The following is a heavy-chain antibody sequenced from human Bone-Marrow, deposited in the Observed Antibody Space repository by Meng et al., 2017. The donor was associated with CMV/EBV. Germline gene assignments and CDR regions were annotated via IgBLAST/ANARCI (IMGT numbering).Heavy chain of an antibody. CDR2: ICSGGNT. V-gene: IGHV3-53*01. CDR3: ARSSNPRGLEWFGELYQKYGMDV. CDR1: GFTFSSYA. Sequence: GGSLRLSCAASGFTFSSYAMSWVRQAPGKGLEWVSVICSGGNTNYADSVKGRFIISRDNSKNTLYIQMNSLRAEDTAVYYCARSSNPRGLEWFGELYQKYGMDVWGQGTKVTV. J-gene: IGHJ6*02. D-gene: IGHD3-10*01.